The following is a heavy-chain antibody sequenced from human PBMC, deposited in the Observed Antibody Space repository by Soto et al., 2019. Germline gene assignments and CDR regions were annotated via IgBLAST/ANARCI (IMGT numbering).Heavy chain of an antibody. Sequence: PSETLSLTCAVSGDSISSNHWWNWVRQPPGKGLEWVGEIWPSGDTNYSPSLEGRVTVSLDKSQNQFSLTLTSVTAADTAMYYCASSTFFPDSRGYHFKNLDSWGQGTLVTVS. V-gene: IGHV4-4*02. CDR1: GDSISSNHW. CDR3: ASSTFFPDSRGYHFKNLDS. CDR2: IWPSGDT. J-gene: IGHJ5*01. D-gene: IGHD3-22*01.